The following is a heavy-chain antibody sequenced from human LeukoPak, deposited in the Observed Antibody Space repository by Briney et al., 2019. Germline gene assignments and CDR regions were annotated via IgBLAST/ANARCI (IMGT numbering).Heavy chain of an antibody. J-gene: IGHJ4*02. D-gene: IGHD2-8*02. V-gene: IGHV1-46*01. CDR3: ARELTGGNRDY. Sequence: GASVKVSCKASGYSFTGYYMHWVRQAPGQGLEWMGIINPSGGSTSYAQKFQGRVTMTRDTSTSTVYMELSSLRSEDTAVYYCARELTGGNRDYWGQGTLVTVSP. CDR2: INPSGGST. CDR1: GYSFTGYY.